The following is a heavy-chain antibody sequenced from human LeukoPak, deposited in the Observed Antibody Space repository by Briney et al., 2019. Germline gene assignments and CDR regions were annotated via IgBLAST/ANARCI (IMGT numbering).Heavy chain of an antibody. J-gene: IGHJ6*04. V-gene: IGHV1-24*01. CDR2: FDPEDGET. CDR3: ATGITMVRGVTYYYYGMDV. CDR1: GYTLTELS. Sequence: ASVKVSCKVSGYTLTELSMHWVRQAPGKGLEWVGGFDPEDGETIYAQKFQGRVTMTEDTSTDTAYMELSSLRSEDTAVYYCATGITMVRGVTYYYYGMDVWGKGTTVTVSS. D-gene: IGHD3-10*01.